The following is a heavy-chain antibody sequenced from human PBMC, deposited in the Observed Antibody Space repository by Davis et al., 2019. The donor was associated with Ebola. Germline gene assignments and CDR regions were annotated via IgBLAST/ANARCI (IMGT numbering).Heavy chain of an antibody. CDR3: ARDLTS. Sequence: PSETLSLTCTVSGGSINSGRYYWSWIRQHPAKGLEWMGYISSRGDTKYNPSLKSRLFMSLDTSQNQFSLQLNSVTAADTAVYFCARDLTSWGRGTLVTVSS. V-gene: IGHV4-31*03. CDR2: ISSRGDT. J-gene: IGHJ5*02. CDR1: GGSINSGRYY.